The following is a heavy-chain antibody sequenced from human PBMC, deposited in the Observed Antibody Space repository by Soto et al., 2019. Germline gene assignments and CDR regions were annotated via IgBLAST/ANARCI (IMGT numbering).Heavy chain of an antibody. V-gene: IGHV3-30*18. CDR3: AKFPSRAYYDSSGGITDV. J-gene: IGHJ6*02. Sequence: LRLSCAASGFTFSSYGMHWDRQVPGKGLEWVAVISYDGSNKYYADSVKGRFTISRDNSKNTLYLQMNSLRAEDTAVYYCAKFPSRAYYDSSGGITDVWGHGTTVTISS. D-gene: IGHD3-22*01. CDR2: ISYDGSNK. CDR1: GFTFSSYG.